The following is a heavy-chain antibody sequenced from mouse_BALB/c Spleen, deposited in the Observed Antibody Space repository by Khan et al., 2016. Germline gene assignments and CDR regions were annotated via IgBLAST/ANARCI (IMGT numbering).Heavy chain of an antibody. V-gene: IGHV4-1*02. J-gene: IGHJ2*01. Sequence: EVKLLESGGGLVQPGGSLKLSCAASGLDFSRYWMSWVRQAPGKGLEWIGEINLDSSTINYSTSLKDKFIISRDNARITLYLQMSKVRSEDAALYYCGSLYYYGCVDYWGQGTTLTVSS. CDR1: GLDFSRYW. CDR3: GSLYYYGCVDY. D-gene: IGHD1-1*01. CDR2: INLDSSTI.